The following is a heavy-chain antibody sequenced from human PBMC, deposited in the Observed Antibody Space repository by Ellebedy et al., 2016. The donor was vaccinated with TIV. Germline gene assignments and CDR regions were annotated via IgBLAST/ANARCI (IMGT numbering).Heavy chain of an antibody. V-gene: IGHV4-34*01. J-gene: IGHJ4*02. CDR3: ERGLARDY. CDR1: GGSFSGYY. CDR2: ITHSGST. Sequence: MPSETLSLTCAVYGGSFSGYYWSWIRQPPGKGLEWIGEITHSGSTNYNPSLKSRVTISVDTSKNQFSLNLSSVTAADTAVYYCERGLARDYWGQGTLVTVSS.